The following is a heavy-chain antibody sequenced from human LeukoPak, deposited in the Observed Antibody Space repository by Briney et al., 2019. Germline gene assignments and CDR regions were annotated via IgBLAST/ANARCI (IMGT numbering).Heavy chain of an antibody. D-gene: IGHD1-7*01. CDR2: IYYSGST. CDR3: ARGSDWNYVYSFDY. CDR1: GGSISSGVYY. V-gene: IGHV4-31*03. Sequence: PSETLSLTCTVSGGSISSGVYYWSWIRQHPGKGLEWIGYIYYSGSTYYNPSLKSRVTISVDTSKNQFSLKLSSVTAADTAVYYCARGSDWNYVYSFDYWGQGTLVTVSS. J-gene: IGHJ4*02.